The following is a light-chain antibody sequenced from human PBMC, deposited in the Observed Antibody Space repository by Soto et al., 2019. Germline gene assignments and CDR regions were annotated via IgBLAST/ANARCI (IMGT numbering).Light chain of an antibody. Sequence: QSVLTQPPSASGTPGQRVTISCSGSSSNIGSNSANWYQQLPGTTPKLVMYSTNQRPSGVPDRFSASKSRTSASLAISDLQSEDEADYYCAAWDATLNGHVVFGGGTKLTVL. V-gene: IGLV1-44*01. CDR3: AAWDATLNGHVV. CDR2: STN. J-gene: IGLJ2*01. CDR1: SSNIGSNS.